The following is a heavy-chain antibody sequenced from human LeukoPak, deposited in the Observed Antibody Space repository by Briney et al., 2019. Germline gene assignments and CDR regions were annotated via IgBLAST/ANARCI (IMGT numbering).Heavy chain of an antibody. CDR2: INPNSGGT. CDR1: GYTFTGYY. D-gene: IGHD2-2*01. V-gene: IGHV1-2*06. J-gene: IGHJ6*03. CDR3: AGPRERYQLMGAYYYYMDV. Sequence: ASVKVSCKASGYTFTGYYMHWVRQAPGQGLEWMGRINPNSGGTNYAQKFQGRVTMTRDTSISTAYMELSRLRSDDTAVYYCAGPRERYQLMGAYYYYMDVWGKGTTVTVSS.